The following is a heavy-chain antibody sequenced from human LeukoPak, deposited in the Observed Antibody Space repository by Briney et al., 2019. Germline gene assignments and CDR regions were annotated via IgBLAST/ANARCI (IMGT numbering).Heavy chain of an antibody. CDR1: GGSISSGSFY. J-gene: IGHJ4*02. Sequence: NSSETLSLTCTVSGGSISSGSFYWNWIRQSAGKGLEWIGRIYASGATNYNPSLKSRVTISVDTSKNQFSLKLSSVTAADTAVYYCARGGGIVATISSAFDYWGQGTLVTVSS. D-gene: IGHD5-12*01. V-gene: IGHV4-61*02. CDR3: ARGGGIVATISSAFDY. CDR2: IYASGAT.